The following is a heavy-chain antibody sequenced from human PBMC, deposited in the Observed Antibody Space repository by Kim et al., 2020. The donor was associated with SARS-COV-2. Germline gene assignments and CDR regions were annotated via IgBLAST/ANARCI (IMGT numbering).Heavy chain of an antibody. CDR3: ARDAMVRGMDV. Sequence: GGSLRLSCAASGFTFSYYTINWVRQAPGEGLEWVSSISSDGSDIYYADSMKGRVTISRDNAKNSLYLQMNSLRAEDTAVYYCARDAMVRGMDVWGQGTTV. D-gene: IGHD3-10*01. CDR2: ISSDGSDI. CDR1: GFTFSYYT. V-gene: IGHV3-21*01. J-gene: IGHJ6*02.